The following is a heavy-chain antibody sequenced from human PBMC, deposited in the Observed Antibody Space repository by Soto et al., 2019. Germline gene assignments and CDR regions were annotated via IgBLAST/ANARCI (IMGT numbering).Heavy chain of an antibody. J-gene: IGHJ6*02. CDR1: GYTFTGYY. Sequence: ASVKVSCKASGYTFTGYYMHWVRQAPGQGLEWMGWINPNSGGTNNAQKFQGWVTMTRDTSINTAYMEVSRLRSDDTAVYYCARGGTIFGNHYYGMDVWGQGTTVTVSS. CDR2: INPNSGGT. CDR3: ARGGTIFGNHYYGMDV. V-gene: IGHV1-2*04. D-gene: IGHD3-3*01.